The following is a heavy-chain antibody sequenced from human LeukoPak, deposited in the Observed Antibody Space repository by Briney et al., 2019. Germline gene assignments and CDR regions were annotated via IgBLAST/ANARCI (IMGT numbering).Heavy chain of an antibody. V-gene: IGHV1-46*01. J-gene: IGHJ4*02. CDR3: ASGYYSDGSGYSPADY. CDR2: INPSGGST. CDR1: GYTFTSYY. Sequence: ASVKVSCKASGYTFTSYYMHWVRQAPGQGLEWMGIINPSGGSTNYAQKFQGRVTMTRDTSTSTVYMELSSLRSEDTAVYYCASGYYSDGSGYSPADYWGQGTRVTVSS. D-gene: IGHD3-22*01.